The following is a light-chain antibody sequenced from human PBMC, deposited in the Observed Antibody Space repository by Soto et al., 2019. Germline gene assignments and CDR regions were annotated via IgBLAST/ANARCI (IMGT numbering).Light chain of an antibody. CDR2: GAS. V-gene: IGKV3-15*01. Sequence: EVVLTQSPGTLSLSPGERATLSCRAIQTVRNNYLAWYQQKPGQAPRLLIYGASTRATGIPARFSGSGSGTEFTLTISSLQSEDFAVYYCQQYNNWWTFGQGTKVDIK. CDR1: QTVRNN. CDR3: QQYNNWWT. J-gene: IGKJ1*01.